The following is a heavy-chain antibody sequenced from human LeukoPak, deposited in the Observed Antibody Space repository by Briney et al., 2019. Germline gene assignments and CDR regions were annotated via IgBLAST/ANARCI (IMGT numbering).Heavy chain of an antibody. CDR1: GFTFSSCG. D-gene: IGHD6-19*01. CDR2: IWYDGSNK. V-gene: IGHV3-33*01. CDR3: ARDHYGSGAAQGY. J-gene: IGHJ4*02. Sequence: GGSLRLSCAASGFTFSSCGMHWVRQAPGKGLEWVALIWYDGSNKYYADSVKGRFTISRDNSKNTLYLQMNSLRAEDTAVYYCARDHYGSGAAQGYWGQGTLVTVSS.